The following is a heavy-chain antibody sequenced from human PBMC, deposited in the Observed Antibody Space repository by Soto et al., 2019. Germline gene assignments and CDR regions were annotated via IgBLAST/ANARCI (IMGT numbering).Heavy chain of an antibody. Sequence: SETLSLTCTVSGGSISGYYWSWIRQPPGKGLEWIGYIYYSGSTNYNPSLKSRVTISVDTSKNQFSLKLSSVTAADTAVYYCATSYYDSSGSPWPFDYWGQGTLVTVSS. CDR2: IYYSGST. J-gene: IGHJ4*02. D-gene: IGHD3-22*01. V-gene: IGHV4-59*01. CDR1: GGSISGYY. CDR3: ATSYYDSSGSPWPFDY.